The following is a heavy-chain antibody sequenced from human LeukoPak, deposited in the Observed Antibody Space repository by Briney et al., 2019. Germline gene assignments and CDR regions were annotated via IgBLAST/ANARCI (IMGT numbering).Heavy chain of an antibody. CDR1: GFTFSHYG. J-gene: IGHJ4*02. CDR2: IWSDGTNK. Sequence: PGRSLTLSCAASGFTFSHYGMHWVRQAPGKGLEWVAVIWSDGTNKYYADSVKGRFTIYRDDSQNRVFLQVNSLRAEDTALYYCAKDAQRGFDYSNSLEYWGQGALVSVSS. D-gene: IGHD4-11*01. V-gene: IGHV3-33*06. CDR3: AKDAQRGFDYSNSLEY.